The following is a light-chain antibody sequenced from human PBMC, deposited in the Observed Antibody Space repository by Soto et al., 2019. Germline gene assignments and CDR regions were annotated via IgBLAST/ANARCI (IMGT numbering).Light chain of an antibody. V-gene: IGLV2-14*03. CDR2: DVN. Sequence: QSALTQPASVSGSPGQSITISCTGTSSDVGGYNFVSWYQQHPGKAPRLMILDVNNRPSGVSTRFSGSKSGNTASLTISGLQAEDEADYYCCSYSGSRTIVVFGGGTKVTVL. CDR3: CSYSGSRTIVV. CDR1: SSDVGGYNF. J-gene: IGLJ2*01.